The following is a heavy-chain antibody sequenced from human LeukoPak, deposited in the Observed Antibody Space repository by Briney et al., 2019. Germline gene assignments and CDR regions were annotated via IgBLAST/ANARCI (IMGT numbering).Heavy chain of an antibody. V-gene: IGHV5-51*01. J-gene: IGHJ5*02. D-gene: IGHD6-13*01. CDR2: IYPGDSDT. CDR3: ARLVKQQLVPWFDP. Sequence: GESLQISCKGSGYSFTSYWIGWVRQMPGKGLEWMGIIYPGDSDTGYSPSFQGQVTISADKSISTAYLQWSSLKASDTAMYYCARLVKQQLVPWFDPWGQGTLVTVSS. CDR1: GYSFTSYW.